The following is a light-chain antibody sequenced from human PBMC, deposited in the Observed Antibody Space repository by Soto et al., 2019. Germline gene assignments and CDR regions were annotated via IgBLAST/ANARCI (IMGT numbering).Light chain of an antibody. J-gene: IGLJ1*01. Sequence: QSVLTHPAFLSGSPGQAITISCSGTSIDVGAFNYVSWYQQHPGKAPKLMIYDVSNRPSGVSNRFSGSKSGNTASLTTSGLRAEDEADYYCNSYTSNNTYVFGTRAKVSGL. V-gene: IGLV2-14*03. CDR3: NSYTSNNTYV. CDR2: DVS. CDR1: SIDVGAFNY.